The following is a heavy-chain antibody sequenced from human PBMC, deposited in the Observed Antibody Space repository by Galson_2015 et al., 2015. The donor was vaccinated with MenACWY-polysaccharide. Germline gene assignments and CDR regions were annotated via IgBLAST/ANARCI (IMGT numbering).Heavy chain of an antibody. Sequence: SLRLSCAASGFSFSTYWMHWVRHAPGKGLVWVSRINADGCATDYADTVRGRFTISRDNAKTTMFLEMHSLRAEDTAVYYCTKAGAKFCRGSSCSFIWFDPGGQGTLVTVST. J-gene: IGHJ5*02. D-gene: IGHD2-15*01. CDR1: GFSFSTYW. V-gene: IGHV3-74*01. CDR2: INADGCAT. CDR3: TKAGAKFCRGSSCSFIWFDP.